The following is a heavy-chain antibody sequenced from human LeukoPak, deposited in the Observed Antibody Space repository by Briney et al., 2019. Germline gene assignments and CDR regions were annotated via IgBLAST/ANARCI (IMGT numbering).Heavy chain of an antibody. CDR2: INQIGNT. V-gene: IGHV4-34*01. CDR3: ARIRRPLRGYFDH. J-gene: IGHJ4*02. CDR1: GGSFSGYY. Sequence: PSETLSLTCSLYGGSFSGYYWSWIRQSPGKGLEWIGEINQIGNTNYIPSLKSRLTISIDTSNNQFSLNLTSVTAADTGVYYCARIRRPLRGYFDHWGQGTLVT. D-gene: IGHD3-16*01.